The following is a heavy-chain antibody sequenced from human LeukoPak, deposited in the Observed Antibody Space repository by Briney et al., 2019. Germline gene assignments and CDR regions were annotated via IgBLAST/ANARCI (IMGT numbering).Heavy chain of an antibody. CDR3: ASVDGDNVFGVVGHF. D-gene: IGHD3-3*01. J-gene: IGHJ4*02. Sequence: PSETLSLTCAVSGASISISNWWGWVRQPPGKGLEWIGEFFHTGITNYNPSLKNRVTISVDKSKNQFSLTLSSVTAADTAVYYCASVDGDNVFGVVGHFWGQGALVIVSS. CDR1: GASISISNW. CDR2: FFHTGIT. V-gene: IGHV4-4*02.